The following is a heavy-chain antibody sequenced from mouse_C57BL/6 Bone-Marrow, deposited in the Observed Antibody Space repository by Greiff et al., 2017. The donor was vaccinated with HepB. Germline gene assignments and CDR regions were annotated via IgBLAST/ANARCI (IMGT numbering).Heavy chain of an antibody. CDR2: IDPSESYT. CDR1: GYTFTSYW. Sequence: QVQLQQPGAELVRPGTSVKLSCKASGYTFTSYWMHWVKQRPGQGLEWIGVIDPSESYTNYNQKFKGKATLTVDTSSSTAYMQLSSLTSEDSAVYYCARFYDYDQTAWFAYWGQGTLVTVSA. V-gene: IGHV1-59*01. J-gene: IGHJ3*01. CDR3: ARFYDYDQTAWFAY. D-gene: IGHD2-4*01.